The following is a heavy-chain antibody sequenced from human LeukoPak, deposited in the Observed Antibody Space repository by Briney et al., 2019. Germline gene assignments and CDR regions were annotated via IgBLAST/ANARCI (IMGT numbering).Heavy chain of an antibody. Sequence: GGSLRLSCAASGFTFDDHAMHWVRQLPGKGLEWVSGITWNGGDIGYADSVKGRFTVSRDNSKNTLYLQMNSLRAEDTAVYYCARGSRSPSGTYHYYFDYWGQGTLVTVSS. D-gene: IGHD1-26*01. CDR2: ITWNGGDI. J-gene: IGHJ4*02. CDR3: ARGSRSPSGTYHYYFDY. V-gene: IGHV3-9*01. CDR1: GFTFDDHA.